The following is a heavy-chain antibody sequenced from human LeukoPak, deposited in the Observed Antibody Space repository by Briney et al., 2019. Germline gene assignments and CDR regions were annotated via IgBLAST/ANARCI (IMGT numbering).Heavy chain of an antibody. V-gene: IGHV4-31*11. CDR2: IYYSGSA. J-gene: IGHJ6*02. CDR3: ARSLVTIFGVVVPGYYGMDV. Sequence: SQTLSLTCAVSGGSISSGGYSWSWIRQPPGKGLEWIGYIYYSGSAYYNPSLKSRVTISVDTSKNQFSLKLSSVTAADTAVYYCARSLVTIFGVVVPGYYGMDVWGQGTTVTVSS. D-gene: IGHD3-3*01. CDR1: GGSISSGGYS.